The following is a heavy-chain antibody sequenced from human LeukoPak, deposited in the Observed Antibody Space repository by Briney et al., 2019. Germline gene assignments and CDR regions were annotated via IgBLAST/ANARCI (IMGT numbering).Heavy chain of an antibody. J-gene: IGHJ4*02. CDR2: ISFDGAYR. CDR3: AKDQQGGAGSGRFDY. Sequence: PGRSLRLSCAASGFTSSAIHWVRQSPGKGLEWLAIISFDGAYRYYADSVKGRFTISRDISKNTFYPQMSSLTADDAALYYCAKDQQGGAGSGRFDYWGQGTLVTVSS. CDR1: GFTSSA. V-gene: IGHV3-30*04. D-gene: IGHD3-10*01.